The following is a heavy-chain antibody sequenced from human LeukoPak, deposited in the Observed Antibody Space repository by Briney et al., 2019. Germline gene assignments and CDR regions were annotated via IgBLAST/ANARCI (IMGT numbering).Heavy chain of an antibody. CDR2: ISSSGSTI. CDR3: VRVDWFYYGMDV. J-gene: IGHJ6*02. D-gene: IGHD3/OR15-3a*01. V-gene: IGHV3-48*03. CDR1: GFTFSSYE. Sequence: PGASLRLSCAASGFTFSSYEMNWVRQAPGKGLEWVSYISSSGSTIYYADSVKGRFTISRDNAKNSLYLQMNSLRAEDTAVYYCVRVDWFYYGMDVWGQGTTVTVSS.